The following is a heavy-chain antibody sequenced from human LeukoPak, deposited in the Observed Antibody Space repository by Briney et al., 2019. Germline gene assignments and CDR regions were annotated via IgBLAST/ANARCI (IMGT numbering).Heavy chain of an antibody. CDR1: GYTFTGYY. CDR3: ARDWAAAARGAY. D-gene: IGHD6-13*01. CDR2: INPNSGGT. J-gene: IGHJ4*02. Sequence: ASVKVSCKASGYTFTGYYLHWVRQAPGQGLEWMGWINPNSGGTNYAQEFQGRVTMTRDTSISTAYMELSRLRSDDTAVYYCARDWAAAARGAYWGQGTLVTVSS. V-gene: IGHV1-2*02.